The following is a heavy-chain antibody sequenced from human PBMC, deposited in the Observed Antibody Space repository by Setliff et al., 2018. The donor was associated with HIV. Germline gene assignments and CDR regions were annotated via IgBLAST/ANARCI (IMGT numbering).Heavy chain of an antibody. CDR2: IYHSGST. CDR1: GYSISSGYY. D-gene: IGHD6-19*01. J-gene: IGHJ4*02. CDR3: ARGLGGWAVTFDY. Sequence: PSETLSLTCTVSGYSISSGYYWGWVRQPPGKGLEWIGEIYHSGSTNYNPSLKSRVTISVDKSQNQFSLKLNSVTAADTAVYYCARGLGGWAVTFDYWSRGTLVTVSS. V-gene: IGHV4-38-2*02.